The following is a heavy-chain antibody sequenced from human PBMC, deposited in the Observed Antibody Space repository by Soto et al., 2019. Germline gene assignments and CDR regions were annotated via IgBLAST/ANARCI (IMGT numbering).Heavy chain of an antibody. CDR2: IHHTGST. CDR3: ARPEGGYGSGYSWFDP. D-gene: IGHD5-12*01. J-gene: IGHJ5*02. Sequence: PSETLSLTCTVSGRSISEINSYWGWIRQTPGEGLECIGTIHHTGSTYYNPSLKSRVIISLDTSKNQFSLKLSSVTAADTALYYCARPEGGYGSGYSWFDPWGQGTRVTVSS. CDR1: GRSISEINSY. V-gene: IGHV4-39*01.